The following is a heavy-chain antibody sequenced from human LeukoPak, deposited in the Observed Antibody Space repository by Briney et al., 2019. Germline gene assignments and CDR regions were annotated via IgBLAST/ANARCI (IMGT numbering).Heavy chain of an antibody. Sequence: GGSLRLSCAASGFTFSSFWMSWVRQAPGKGLESVANIKQDGSENDYVDSEKGRFTISRDNAKNSLYLQMNSLRAEDTAVYYCARDRPRVPYYYYGMDVWGQGNTVTVSS. CDR2: IKQDGSEN. D-gene: IGHD3-10*01. CDR1: GFTFSSFW. V-gene: IGHV3-7*01. J-gene: IGHJ6*02. CDR3: ARDRPRVPYYYYGMDV.